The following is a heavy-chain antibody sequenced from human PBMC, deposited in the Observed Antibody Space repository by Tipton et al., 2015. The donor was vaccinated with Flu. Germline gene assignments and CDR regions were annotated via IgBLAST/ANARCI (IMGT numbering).Heavy chain of an antibody. D-gene: IGHD5-18*01. J-gene: IGHJ4*02. Sequence: QVQLVQSGAEVKKPGASVKVSCKASGHTFTSYGISWVRQAPGQGLEWMGWISNYNANTNYAQKFQGRVTMTTDTSTTTAYMELRSLISDDTALYYCALVDTNSRSRRSPLGPYWGQGTLVTVSS. CDR2: ISNYNANT. V-gene: IGHV1-18*01. CDR1: GHTFTSYG. CDR3: ALVDTNSRSRRSPLGPY.